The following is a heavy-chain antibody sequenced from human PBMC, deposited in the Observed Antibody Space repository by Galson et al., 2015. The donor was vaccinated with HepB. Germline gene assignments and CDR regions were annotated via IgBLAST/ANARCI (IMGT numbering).Heavy chain of an antibody. V-gene: IGHV1-69*13. Sequence: SVKVSCKASGGTFSSYAISWVRQAPGQGLEWMGGIIPIFGTANYAQKFQGRVTITADESTSTAYMELSSLRSEDTAVYYCASNIRGSYRGDYWGQGTLVTVSS. D-gene: IGHD1-26*01. CDR1: GGTFSSYA. CDR3: ASNIRGSYRGDY. CDR2: IIPIFGTA. J-gene: IGHJ4*02.